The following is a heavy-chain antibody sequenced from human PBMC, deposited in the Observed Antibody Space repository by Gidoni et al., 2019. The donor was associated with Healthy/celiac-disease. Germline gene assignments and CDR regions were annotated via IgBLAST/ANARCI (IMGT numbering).Heavy chain of an antibody. D-gene: IGHD1-7*01. CDR2: IIPIFGTA. J-gene: IGHJ5*02. CDR3: ARGYNWNSNWFDP. V-gene: IGHV1-69*01. CDR1: GGTFSSYA. Sequence: QVQLVQSGAEVKKPGSSVKVSCKAAGGTFSSYASSWVRQAPGQGREWRGGIIPIFGTANYEQKFQGRVTITADESTSTAYMELSSLRSEDTAVYYCARGYNWNSNWFDPWGQGTLVTVSS.